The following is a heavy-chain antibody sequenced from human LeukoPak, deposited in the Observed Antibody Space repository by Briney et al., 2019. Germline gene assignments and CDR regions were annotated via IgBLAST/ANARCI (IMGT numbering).Heavy chain of an antibody. J-gene: IGHJ4*02. D-gene: IGHD6-19*01. CDR3: AKDRGSGCPDY. V-gene: IGHV3-7*01. Sequence: GGSLRLSCAASGFTFSSYWMSRVRQAPGKGLKWVANIKQDGSEKYYVDSVKGRFTISRDNAKNSLYLQMNSLRAEDTAVYYCAKDRGSGCPDYWGQGTLVTVSS. CDR2: IKQDGSEK. CDR1: GFTFSSYW.